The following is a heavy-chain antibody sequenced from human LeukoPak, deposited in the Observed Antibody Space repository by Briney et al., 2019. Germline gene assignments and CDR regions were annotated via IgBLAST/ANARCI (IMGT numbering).Heavy chain of an antibody. CDR3: ASLAVAGLSEGY. J-gene: IGHJ4*02. Sequence: SETLSLTCTVSGGSISSDSYYWAWIRQPPGKGLEWIASIYYSGSTYYNPSLKSRVTISVDTSRNQFSLKLNSVTAADTAVYYCASLAVAGLSEGYWGQGTLVIVSS. CDR1: GGSISSDSYY. D-gene: IGHD6-19*01. V-gene: IGHV4-39*01. CDR2: IYYSGST.